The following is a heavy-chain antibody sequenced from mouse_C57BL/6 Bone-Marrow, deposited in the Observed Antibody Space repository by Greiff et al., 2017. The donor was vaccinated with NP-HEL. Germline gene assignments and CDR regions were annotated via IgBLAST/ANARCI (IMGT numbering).Heavy chain of an antibody. D-gene: IGHD1-1*01. Sequence: QVQLQQPGAELVKPGASVKLSCKASGYTFTSYWMHWVKQRPGQGLEWIGMIHPNSGSNNYNEKFKSKATLTVDKSSSTAYMQLSSLTSEDSAVYYCARRDYGSSYWYFDVWGTGTTVTVSS. CDR3: ARRDYGSSYWYFDV. CDR2: IHPNSGSN. V-gene: IGHV1-64*01. CDR1: GYTFTSYW. J-gene: IGHJ1*03.